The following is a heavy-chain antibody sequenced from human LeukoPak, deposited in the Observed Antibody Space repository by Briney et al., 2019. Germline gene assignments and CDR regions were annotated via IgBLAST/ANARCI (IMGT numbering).Heavy chain of an antibody. J-gene: IGHJ3*02. D-gene: IGHD5-24*01. Sequence: GGSLRLSCAASGFTFSSYWMSWVRQAPGKGLEWVANIKQDGSEKYYVDSVKGRFTISRDNAKNSLYLQMNGLRAEDTAVYYCARPLRDGYNFDAFDIWGQGTMVTVSS. CDR1: GFTFSSYW. V-gene: IGHV3-7*05. CDR3: ARPLRDGYNFDAFDI. CDR2: IKQDGSEK.